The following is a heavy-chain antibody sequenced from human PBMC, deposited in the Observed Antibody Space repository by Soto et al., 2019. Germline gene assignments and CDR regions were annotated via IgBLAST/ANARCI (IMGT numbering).Heavy chain of an antibody. CDR1: GGSISSSSYY. Sequence: QLQLQESGPGLVKPSETLSLTCTVSGGSISSSSYYWGWIRQPPGKGLEWIGSIYYSGSTYYNPSLKSRVTISVDTSKNQFSLKLSSVTAADTAVYYCARYPHGYCSGGSCLGDYYYYMDVWGKGTTVTVSS. CDR2: IYYSGST. D-gene: IGHD2-15*01. CDR3: ARYPHGYCSGGSCLGDYYYYMDV. J-gene: IGHJ6*03. V-gene: IGHV4-39*01.